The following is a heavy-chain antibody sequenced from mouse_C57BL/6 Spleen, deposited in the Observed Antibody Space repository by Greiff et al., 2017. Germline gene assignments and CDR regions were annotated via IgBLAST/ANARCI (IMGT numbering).Heavy chain of an antibody. CDR2: ISDGGSYT. D-gene: IGHD2-1*01. V-gene: IGHV5-4*01. J-gene: IGHJ1*03. Sequence: EVMLVESGGGLVKPGGSLKLSCAASGFTFSSYAMSWVRQTPEKRLEWVATISDGGSYTYYPDNVKGRFTISRDNAKNNLYLQKSHLKSEDTAMYYCARDREIYYGNYGYFAVWGTGTTVTVSS. CDR1: GFTFSSYA. CDR3: ARDREIYYGNYGYFAV.